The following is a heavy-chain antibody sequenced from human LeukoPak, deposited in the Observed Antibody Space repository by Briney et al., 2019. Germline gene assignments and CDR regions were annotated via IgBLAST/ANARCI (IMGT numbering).Heavy chain of an antibody. CDR1: GGSISTTSYY. J-gene: IGHJ4*02. Sequence: PSETLSLTCTVSGGSISTTSYYWGWIRQPPGKGLEWIGSIYYSGSTFYNPSLKSRVTISLDTSKNQYSLKLSSVTAADTAVYYCARAGGLNYYGGFSESGYWGQGTLVTVSS. CDR3: ARAGGLNYYGGFSESGY. CDR2: IYYSGST. V-gene: IGHV4-39*07. D-gene: IGHD4-23*01.